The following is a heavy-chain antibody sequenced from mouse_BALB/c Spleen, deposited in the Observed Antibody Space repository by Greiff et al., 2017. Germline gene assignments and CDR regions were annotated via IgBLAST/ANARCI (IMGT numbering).Heavy chain of an antibody. CDR1: GYTFTSYW. CDR3: ARSELLSHAMDY. D-gene: IGHD2-1*01. CDR2: INPSTGYT. Sequence: QVQLQQSGAELAKPGASVKMSCKASGYTFTSYWMHWVKQRPGQGLEWIGYINPSTGYTEYNQKFKDKATLTADKSSSTAYMQLSSLTSEDSAVYYCARSELLSHAMDYWGQGTSVTVSS. J-gene: IGHJ4*01. V-gene: IGHV1-7*01.